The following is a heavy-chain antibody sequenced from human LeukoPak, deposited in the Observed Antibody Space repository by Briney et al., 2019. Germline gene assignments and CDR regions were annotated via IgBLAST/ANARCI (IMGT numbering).Heavy chain of an antibody. CDR3: ARDLILCGGDCGFDP. D-gene: IGHD2-21*02. Sequence: ASVKVSCKASGYTFTSYGISWVRQAPGQGLEWMRWISAYNGNTNYAQKLQGRVTMTTDTSTSTAYMELRSLRSDDTAVYYCARDLILCGGDCGFDPWGQGTLVTVSS. CDR1: GYTFTSYG. CDR2: ISAYNGNT. V-gene: IGHV1-18*01. J-gene: IGHJ5*02.